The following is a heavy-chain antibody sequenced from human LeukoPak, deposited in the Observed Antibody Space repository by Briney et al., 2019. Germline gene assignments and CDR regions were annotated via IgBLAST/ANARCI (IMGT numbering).Heavy chain of an antibody. J-gene: IGHJ4*02. V-gene: IGHV1-69*05. CDR3: ARDVWGGQPLPAHFDY. CDR1: GGTFSSYA. Sequence: GASVKVSCKASGGTFSSYAISWVRQAPGQGLEWMGRIIPIFGTANYAQKFQGRVTITTDESTSTAYMELSSLRSEDTAVYYCARDVWGGQPLPAHFDYWGQGTLVTVSS. D-gene: IGHD3-16*01. CDR2: IIPIFGTA.